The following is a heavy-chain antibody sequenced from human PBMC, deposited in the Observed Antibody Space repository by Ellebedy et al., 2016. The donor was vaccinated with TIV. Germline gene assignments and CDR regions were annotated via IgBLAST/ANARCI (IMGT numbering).Heavy chain of an antibody. V-gene: IGHV3-48*03. CDR1: GFTFSSYE. J-gene: IGHJ5*02. Sequence: GESLKISCAVSGFTFSSYEMNWVRQAPGKGLEWVSYISGSASVTAYADSVKGRFTISRDNARTLLYLQMNSLRVDDTAMYYCARSYGARTSGPWGQGTLVTVSS. CDR3: ARSYGARTSGP. D-gene: IGHD3-16*01. CDR2: ISGSASVT.